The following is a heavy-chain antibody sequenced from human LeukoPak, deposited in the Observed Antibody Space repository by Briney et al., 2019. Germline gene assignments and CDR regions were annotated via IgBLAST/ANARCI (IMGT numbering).Heavy chain of an antibody. CDR2: IYYGGST. J-gene: IGHJ4*02. D-gene: IGHD2-15*01. V-gene: IGHV4-59*01. CDR1: GYSINSNY. Sequence: SETLSLTCSVSGYSINSNYWSWMRQPPGKGLEWIGYIYYGGSTNYNPSLKSGVSMSVDTSKNQLSLNLSSLTAAETPDDYCAKLRACCPGGRCRAHFDYWGQGTLVTVSS. CDR3: AKLRACCPGGRCRAHFDY.